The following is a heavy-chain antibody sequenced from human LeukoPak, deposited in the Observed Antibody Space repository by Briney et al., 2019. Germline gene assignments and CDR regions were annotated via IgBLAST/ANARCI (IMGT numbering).Heavy chain of an antibody. D-gene: IGHD3-10*01. Sequence: ASVKVSCTASGGTFSIYAISWVRQAPGQGLEWMGGIIPIFGTANYAQKFQGRVTMTEDTSTDTAYMELSSLRSEDTAVYYCATVLYGSGSYYFDYWGQGTLVTVSS. J-gene: IGHJ4*02. CDR2: IIPIFGTA. CDR3: ATVLYGSGSYYFDY. V-gene: IGHV1-69*06. CDR1: GGTFSIYA.